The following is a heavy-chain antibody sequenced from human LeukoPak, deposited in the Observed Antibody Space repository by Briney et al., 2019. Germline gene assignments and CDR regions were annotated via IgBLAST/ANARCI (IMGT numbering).Heavy chain of an antibody. CDR3: ASGSESSGLLPKFYFDY. V-gene: IGHV4-59*01. D-gene: IGHD1-26*01. Sequence: PSETLSLTCTVSGGSISSYYWSWIRQPPGKRLEWIWYIYYSGSTDYNPSLKSRVTISIDTSKNQFSLKLSSVTAADTAMYYCASGSESSGLLPKFYFDYWGQGTLVTVSS. CDR1: GGSISSYY. J-gene: IGHJ4*02. CDR2: IYYSGST.